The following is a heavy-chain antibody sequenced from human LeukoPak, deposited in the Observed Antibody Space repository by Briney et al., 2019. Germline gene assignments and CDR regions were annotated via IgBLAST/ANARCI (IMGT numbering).Heavy chain of an antibody. J-gene: IGHJ3*02. CDR2: FDPEDGET. CDR3: ARAQGCSGGSCYRRAFDI. D-gene: IGHD2-15*01. Sequence: ASVKVSCKVSGYTLTELSMHWVRQAPGKGVEWMGGFDPEDGETIYAQKLQGRVTMTTDTSTSTAYMELRSLRSDDTAVYYCARAQGCSGGSCYRRAFDIWGQGTMVTVSS. CDR1: GYTLTELS. V-gene: IGHV1-24*01.